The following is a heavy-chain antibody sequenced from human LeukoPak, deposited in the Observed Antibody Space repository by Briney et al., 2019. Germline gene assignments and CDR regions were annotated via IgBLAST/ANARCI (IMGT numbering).Heavy chain of an antibody. Sequence: GGSLRLSCAASGFTFSTYWMHWVRQARGKGLVWLSRTSNDGSSTTYADSVKGRFTISRDNAKNTLYVQMDSLRAEDTAVYYCARGVWRSYGLDVWGQGTTVTVSS. J-gene: IGHJ6*02. V-gene: IGHV3-74*01. CDR1: GFTFSTYW. CDR3: ARGVWRSYGLDV. CDR2: TSNDGSST.